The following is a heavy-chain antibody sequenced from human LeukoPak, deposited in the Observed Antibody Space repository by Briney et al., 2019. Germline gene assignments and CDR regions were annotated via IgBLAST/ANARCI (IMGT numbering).Heavy chain of an antibody. D-gene: IGHD3-22*01. CDR1: GFTFSSYW. Sequence: PGGSLRLSCAASGFTFSSYWMNWARQAPGKGLEWVASINRNGNVDYYVDSVKGRFTISRDNAKNSLYLQMSNLRAEDTAVYYCARESPTDTNYYDSSGYFDYWGQGTLVTVSS. V-gene: IGHV3-7*03. CDR3: ARESPTDTNYYDSSGYFDY. CDR2: INRNGNVD. J-gene: IGHJ4*02.